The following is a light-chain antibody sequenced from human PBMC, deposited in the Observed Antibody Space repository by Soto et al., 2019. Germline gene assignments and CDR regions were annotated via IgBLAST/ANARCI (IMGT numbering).Light chain of an antibody. CDR1: QIISIS. J-gene: IGKJ1*01. V-gene: IGKV1-5*03. CDR3: QQYKTYPWR. Sequence: DIQMTQSPSTLSASVGDRVTITCRASQIISISVAWYQQKPGRPPKLLIYMASSLESGVPSRFSGSASGTEFTLTISSLQPDDFATYYCQQYKTYPWRFGQGTKVDIK. CDR2: MAS.